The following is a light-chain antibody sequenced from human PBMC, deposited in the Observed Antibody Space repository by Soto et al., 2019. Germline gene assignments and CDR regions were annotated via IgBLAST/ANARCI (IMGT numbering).Light chain of an antibody. CDR3: QQYKIYSQT. CDR2: DAS. Sequence: DIQMTQTPSTLSASVGERVTITCRASQSITNWVAWYQQKVGRAPKLLLYDASTLETGVPSRFSGSGSGTEFTLTISSLEPDDFATYYCQQYKIYSQTFGQGTRVEIK. CDR1: QSITNW. V-gene: IGKV1-5*01. J-gene: IGKJ1*01.